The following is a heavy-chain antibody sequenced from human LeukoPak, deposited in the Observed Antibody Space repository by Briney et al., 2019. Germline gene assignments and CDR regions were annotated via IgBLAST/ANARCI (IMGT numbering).Heavy chain of an antibody. V-gene: IGHV3-21*01. D-gene: IGHD3-3*01. CDR3: ARGGVIARGY. CDR1: GFTFSSYS. Sequence: PGGSLRLSCAASGFTFSSYSMTWVRQAPGKGLEWVSSISSSSSYIYYADSVKGRFTISRDNAKNSLYLQMNSLRAEDTAVYYCARGGVIARGYWGQGTLVTVSS. J-gene: IGHJ4*02. CDR2: ISSSSSYI.